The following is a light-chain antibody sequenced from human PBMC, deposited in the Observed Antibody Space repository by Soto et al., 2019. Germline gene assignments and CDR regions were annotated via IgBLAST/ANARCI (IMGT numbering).Light chain of an antibody. Sequence: QSALAQPASVSGSPGQSITISCTGTSSDVGGYNYVSWYQQHPGKAPKLMIYDVSNRPSGVSNRFSGSKSGNTASLTISGLQAEDEADYYRSSYTSSSTPCVSGTGTKVTVL. V-gene: IGLV2-14*01. CDR3: SSYTSSSTPCV. CDR2: DVS. J-gene: IGLJ1*01. CDR1: SSDVGGYNY.